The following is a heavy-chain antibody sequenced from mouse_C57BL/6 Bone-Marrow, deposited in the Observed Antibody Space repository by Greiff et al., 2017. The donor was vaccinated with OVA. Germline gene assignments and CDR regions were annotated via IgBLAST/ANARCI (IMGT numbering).Heavy chain of an antibody. CDR3: AREGGMVTAPFAY. CDR2: ISYDGSN. J-gene: IGHJ3*01. D-gene: IGHD2-2*01. V-gene: IGHV3-6*01. Sequence: DVQLVESGPGLVKPSQSLSLTCSVTGYSITSGYYWNWIRQFPGNKLEWMGYISYDGSNNYNPSLKNRISITRDTSKNQFFLKLNSVTTEDTATYYCAREGGMVTAPFAYWGQGTLVTVSA. CDR1: GYSITSGYY.